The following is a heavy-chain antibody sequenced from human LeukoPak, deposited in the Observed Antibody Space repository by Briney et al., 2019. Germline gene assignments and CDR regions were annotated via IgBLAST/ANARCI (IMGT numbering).Heavy chain of an antibody. CDR1: GFTFSSYA. J-gene: IGHJ4*02. V-gene: IGHV3-30*04. CDR2: ISYDGSNK. D-gene: IGHD5/OR15-5a*01. Sequence: GGSLRLSCAASGFTFSSYAMSWVRQAPGKGLEWVAVISYDGSNKYYADSVKGRFTISRDNSKNTLYLQMNSLRAEDTAVYYCATWPLYAARSTNFDYWGQGTLVTVSS. CDR3: ATWPLYAARSTNFDY.